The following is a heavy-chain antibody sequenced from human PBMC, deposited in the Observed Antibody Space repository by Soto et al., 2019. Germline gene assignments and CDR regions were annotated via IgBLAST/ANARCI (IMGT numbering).Heavy chain of an antibody. CDR2: IYYSGST. Sequence: QVQLQESGPGLVKPSETLSLTCTVSGGSISSYYWSWIRXXXXXXLEWIGYIYYSGSTNYNPSLKSRVTISVDTSKNQFSLKLSSVTAADTAVYYCARERQYHGGDMDVWGQGTTVTVSS. J-gene: IGHJ6*02. D-gene: IGHD2-2*01. CDR1: GGSISSYY. CDR3: ARERQYHGGDMDV. V-gene: IGHV4-59*01.